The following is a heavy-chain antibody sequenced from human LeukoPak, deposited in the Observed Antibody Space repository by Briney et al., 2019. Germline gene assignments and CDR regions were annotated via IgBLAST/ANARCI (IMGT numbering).Heavy chain of an antibody. J-gene: IGHJ4*02. CDR1: GGSISSSSYY. D-gene: IGHD3-10*01. Sequence: PSETLFLTSTVSGGSISSSSYYWGWIRQPPGKGLEWIGSIYYSGNTYYNPSLKSRVTISVDTSKNQFSLKLSSVTAADTAVYYCARDRPEYYGSGPQENWGQGTLVTVSS. CDR2: IYYSGNT. V-gene: IGHV4-39*07. CDR3: ARDRPEYYGSGPQEN.